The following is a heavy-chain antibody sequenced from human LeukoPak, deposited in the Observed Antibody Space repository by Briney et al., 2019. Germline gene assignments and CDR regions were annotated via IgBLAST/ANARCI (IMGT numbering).Heavy chain of an antibody. Sequence: SETLSLTCTVSGGSISSSSYYWGWIRQPPGKGLEWIGSIYYSGSTYYNPSLKSRVTISVDTSKNQFSLKLSSVTAADTAVYYCAGWILTGQKGLGAFDIWGQGTMVTVSS. J-gene: IGHJ3*02. V-gene: IGHV4-39*07. CDR3: AGWILTGQKGLGAFDI. CDR2: IYYSGST. D-gene: IGHD3-9*01. CDR1: GGSISSSSYY.